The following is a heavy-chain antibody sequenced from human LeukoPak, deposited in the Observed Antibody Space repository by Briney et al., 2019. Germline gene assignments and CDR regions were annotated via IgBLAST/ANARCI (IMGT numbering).Heavy chain of an antibody. Sequence: ASVKVSCKVSGYTLTELSMHWVRQAPGKGLGWMGGFDPEDGETIYAQKFQGRVTMTEDTSTDTAYMELSSLRSEDTAVYYCATVPIRITMIDQGIWGQGTMVTVSS. V-gene: IGHV1-24*01. J-gene: IGHJ3*02. CDR2: FDPEDGET. CDR3: ATVPIRITMIDQGI. D-gene: IGHD3-22*01. CDR1: GYTLTELS.